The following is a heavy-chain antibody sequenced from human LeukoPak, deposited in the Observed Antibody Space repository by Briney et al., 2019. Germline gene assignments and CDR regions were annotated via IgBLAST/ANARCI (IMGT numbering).Heavy chain of an antibody. Sequence: PSETLSLTCTVSGGSVSSGSYYWSWIRQPPGKGLEWIGYIYYSGSNNYKPSLKSRVTISVDTSKNQFSLKLSSVTAADTAVYYCAREPYYDSSGADYWGQGTLVTVSS. CDR1: GGSVSSGSYY. J-gene: IGHJ4*02. D-gene: IGHD3-22*01. CDR2: IYYSGSN. CDR3: AREPYYDSSGADY. V-gene: IGHV4-61*01.